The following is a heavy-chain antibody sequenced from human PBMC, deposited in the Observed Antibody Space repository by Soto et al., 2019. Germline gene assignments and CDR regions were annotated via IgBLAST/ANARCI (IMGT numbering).Heavy chain of an antibody. J-gene: IGHJ4*02. CDR3: ARDFKRYSSQPGTLEY. V-gene: IGHV4-30-4*01. D-gene: IGHD6-13*01. Sequence: QVQLRESGPGLVKPSQTLSLTCTVSGDSIRSGDYYWSWIRQPPGKGLEWIGCINYSGNSYYNPSLKRRFSISVDTSKNQFSLQLSSVTVADTAVYYCARDFKRYSSQPGTLEYWGLGTMVTLPS. CDR1: GDSIRSGDYY. CDR2: INYSGNS.